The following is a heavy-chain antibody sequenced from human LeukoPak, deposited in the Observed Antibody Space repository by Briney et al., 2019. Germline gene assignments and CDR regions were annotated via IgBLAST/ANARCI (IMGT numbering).Heavy chain of an antibody. CDR2: IYYTGTT. D-gene: IGHD3-9*01. Sequence: PLETLSLTSTVSGNSFGNYYWSWIRQPAGKGLEWIGYIYYTGTTNYNPLFESRATISVDTSKNQFSLKLTSVTAADTAVYFCARGEDFERYYLAYWGQGTLVTVSS. V-gene: IGHV4-59*01. J-gene: IGHJ4*02. CDR1: GNSFGNYY. CDR3: ARGEDFERYYLAY.